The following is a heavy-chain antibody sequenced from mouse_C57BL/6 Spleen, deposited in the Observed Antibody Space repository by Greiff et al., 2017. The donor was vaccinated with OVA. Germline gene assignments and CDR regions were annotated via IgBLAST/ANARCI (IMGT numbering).Heavy chain of an antibody. CDR2: ISSGSSTI. Sequence: VQLKESGGGLVKPGGSLKLSCAASGFTFSDYGMHWVRQAPEKGLECVAYISSGSSTIYYADTVKGRFTISRDNAKNTLFLQMTSLRSEDTAMYYCARAARYFDVWGTGTTVTVSS. V-gene: IGHV5-17*01. CDR1: GFTFSDYG. CDR3: ARAARYFDV. J-gene: IGHJ1*03.